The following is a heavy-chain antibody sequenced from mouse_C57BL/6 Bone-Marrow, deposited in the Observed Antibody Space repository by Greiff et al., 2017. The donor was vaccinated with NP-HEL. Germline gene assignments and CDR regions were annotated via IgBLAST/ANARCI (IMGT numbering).Heavy chain of an antibody. D-gene: IGHD1-1*01. CDR2: IYPRSGNT. CDR1: GYTFTSYG. CDR3: ARHYYGSSYGYCDV. V-gene: IGHV1-81*01. J-gene: IGHJ1*03. Sequence: QVQLQQSGAELARPGASVKLSCKASGYTFTSYGISWVKQRTGQGLEWIGEIYPRSGNTYYNEKFKGKATLTADKSSSTAYMELRSLTSEDSAVYFCARHYYGSSYGYCDVWGTGTTVTVSS.